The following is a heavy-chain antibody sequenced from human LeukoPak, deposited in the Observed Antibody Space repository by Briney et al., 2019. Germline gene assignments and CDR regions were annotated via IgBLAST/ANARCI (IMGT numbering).Heavy chain of an antibody. J-gene: IGHJ3*02. Sequence: GGSLRLSCAASGFSFSSHGMSWVRQAPGKGLEWVSGISGGAGGTYYADSVKGRFTISRDNAKNTLYLQMNSLRAEDTAVYYCARDSDILASDAFDIWGHGTIVTASS. CDR3: ARDSDILASDAFDI. CDR2: ISGGAGGT. V-gene: IGHV3-23*01. CDR1: GFSFSSHG. D-gene: IGHD3-9*01.